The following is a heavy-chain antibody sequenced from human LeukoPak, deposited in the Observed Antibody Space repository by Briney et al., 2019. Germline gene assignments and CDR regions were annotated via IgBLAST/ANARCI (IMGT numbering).Heavy chain of an antibody. D-gene: IGHD3-10*02. Sequence: GGSLRLSCAASGFTVSSNYMSWVRQAPGKGLEWVSYISSSGSTIYYADSVKGRFTISRDNAKNSLYLQMDSLRAEDTAVYYCAELGITMIGGVWGKGTTVTISS. CDR1: GFTVSSNY. CDR3: AELGITMIGGV. CDR2: ISSSGSTI. J-gene: IGHJ6*04. V-gene: IGHV3-11*04.